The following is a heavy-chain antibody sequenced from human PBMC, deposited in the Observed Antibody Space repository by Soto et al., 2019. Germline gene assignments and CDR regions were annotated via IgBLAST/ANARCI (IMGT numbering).Heavy chain of an antibody. Sequence: HVQLVQSEPEVKKPGASVKVSCKASGYTFRSYGINWVRQAPGQGLEWMGWISGYDGNTNYARMFQGRVTLTTDTSTTTAYMELRSLRSDDTAVYYCARGGSGSYIDYWGRGALVTVSS. D-gene: IGHD3-22*01. CDR1: GYTFRSYG. CDR3: ARGGSGSYIDY. J-gene: IGHJ4*02. CDR2: ISGYDGNT. V-gene: IGHV1-18*01.